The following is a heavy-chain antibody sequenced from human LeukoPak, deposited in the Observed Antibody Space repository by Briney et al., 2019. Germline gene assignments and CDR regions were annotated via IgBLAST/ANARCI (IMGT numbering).Heavy chain of an antibody. CDR2: SGSGGST. D-gene: IGHD3-22*01. V-gene: IGHV3-23*01. J-gene: IGHJ3*02. CDR3: AKDLYYYDSGDT. Sequence: GGSLRLSCAASGFTFSSYAMSWVRQAPGKGLEWVSASGSGGSTYYADSVKGRFTISRDNSKNTLYLQMNSLRAEDTAVYYCAKDLYYYDSGDTWGQGTMVTVSS. CDR1: GFTFSSYA.